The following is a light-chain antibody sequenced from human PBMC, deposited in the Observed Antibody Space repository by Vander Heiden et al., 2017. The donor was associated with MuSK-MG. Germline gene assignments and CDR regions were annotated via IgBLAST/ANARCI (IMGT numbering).Light chain of an antibody. CDR1: QSISSY. V-gene: IGKV1-39*01. Sequence: DIQMTQSPSSLSASVGDRVTITCRASQSISSYLNWYQQKPGKAPKLLIYAASSWQSGVPSRFSGSGYGTDFTLTISSLQPEDFASYYCQQNDSTLSWTFGQGTKVXIK. CDR3: QQNDSTLSWT. J-gene: IGKJ1*01. CDR2: AAS.